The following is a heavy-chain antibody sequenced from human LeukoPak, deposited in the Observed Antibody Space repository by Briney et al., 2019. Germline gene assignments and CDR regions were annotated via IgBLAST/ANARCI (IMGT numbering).Heavy chain of an antibody. V-gene: IGHV4-59*12. CDR2: IYYSGST. D-gene: IGHD5-18*01. Sequence: SETLSLTCTVSGGSISSYYWSWIRQPPGKGLEWIGYIYYSGSTNYNPSLKSRVTISVDTSKNQFSLKLSSVTAADTAVYYCARDGTWDSYGYAFDYWGQGTRVTVSS. J-gene: IGHJ4*02. CDR1: GGSISSYY. CDR3: ARDGTWDSYGYAFDY.